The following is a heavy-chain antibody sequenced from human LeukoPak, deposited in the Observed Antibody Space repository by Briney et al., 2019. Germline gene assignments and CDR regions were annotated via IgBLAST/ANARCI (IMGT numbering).Heavy chain of an antibody. CDR1: GFTFSSYW. V-gene: IGHV3-7*01. J-gene: IGHJ4*02. CDR3: ARPYSSSWYFPDPHYFDY. Sequence: PGGSLRLSCAASGFTFSSYWMSWVRQAPGKGLEWVANIEQDGSEKYYVDSVKGRFTISRDNAKNSLYLQMNSLRAEDTAVYYCARPYSSSWYFPDPHYFDYWGQGTLVTVSS. D-gene: IGHD6-13*01. CDR2: IEQDGSEK.